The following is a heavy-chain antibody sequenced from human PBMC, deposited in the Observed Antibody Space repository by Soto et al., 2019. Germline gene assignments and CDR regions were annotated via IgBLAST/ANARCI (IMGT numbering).Heavy chain of an antibody. Sequence: GGSLRLSCAASDFAFSNAWINWVRQAPGKGLEWVGRIKSRALVGTTDFAAPVRGRFAITRDDSRNMVYMQMNNLNTEDTAVYYCTTDSYSPIVEVRFDYWGHGTLVTVSS. J-gene: IGHJ4*01. V-gene: IGHV3-15*07. CDR2: IKSRALVGTT. CDR1: DFAFSNAW. D-gene: IGHD1-26*01. CDR3: TTDSYSPIVEVRFDY.